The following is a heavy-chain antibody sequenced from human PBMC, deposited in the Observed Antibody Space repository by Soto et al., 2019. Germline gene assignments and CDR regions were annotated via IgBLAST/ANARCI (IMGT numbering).Heavy chain of an antibody. J-gene: IGHJ4*02. V-gene: IGHV1-69-2*01. Sequence: EVQLVQSGAEVKNPGATVKISCKVSGYTFTDYYIHWLQQAPGKGLEWMGLVDPEDDATVFAEKFQDIVTMTAATSTGTAYMELSGLRYDDTAVYYCAPWGMEIRAHFAYWGQGTPVTVSS. CDR2: VDPEDDAT. CDR3: APWGMEIRAHFAY. CDR1: GYTFTDYY. D-gene: IGHD7-27*01.